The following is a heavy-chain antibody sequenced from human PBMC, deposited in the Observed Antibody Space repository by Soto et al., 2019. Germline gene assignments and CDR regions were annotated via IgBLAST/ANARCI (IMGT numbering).Heavy chain of an antibody. CDR2: INIDGSST. Sequence: TGGSLRLSCAASGFTFSSYWRHWVRQGPGEGLLWVSRINIDGSSTDYADSVRGRFTISRDNAQNTLYLQMNSLTAGDTAVYYCARDSYQMRSGVFYYDGMDVWGQGTTVTVSS. CDR1: GFTFSSYW. J-gene: IGHJ6*02. D-gene: IGHD3-10*01. CDR3: ARDSYQMRSGVFYYDGMDV. V-gene: IGHV3-74*01.